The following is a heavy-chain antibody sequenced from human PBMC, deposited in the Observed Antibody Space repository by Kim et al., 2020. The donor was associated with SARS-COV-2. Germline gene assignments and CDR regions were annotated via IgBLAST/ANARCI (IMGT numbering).Heavy chain of an antibody. CDR3: ARGETDYGDYVYYYYGMDV. D-gene: IGHD4-17*01. CDR2: INHSGST. CDR1: GGSFSGYY. Sequence: SETLSLTCAVYGGSFSGYYWSWIRQPPGKGLEWIGEINHSGSTNYNPSLKSRVTISVDTSKNQFSLKLSSVTAADTAVYYCARGETDYGDYVYYYYGMDVWGQGTTVTVSS. V-gene: IGHV4-34*01. J-gene: IGHJ6*02.